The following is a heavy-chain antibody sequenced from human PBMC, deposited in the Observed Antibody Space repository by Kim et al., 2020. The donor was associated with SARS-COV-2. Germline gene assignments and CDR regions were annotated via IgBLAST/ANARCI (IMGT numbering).Heavy chain of an antibody. V-gene: IGHV4-31*03. D-gene: IGHD3-9*01. CDR1: GGSISSGGYY. Sequence: SETLSLTCTVSGGSISSGGYYWSWIRQHPGKGLEWIGYIYYSGSTYYNPSLKSRVTISVDTSKNQFSLKLSSVTAADTAVYYCARGPYDILTGYYYDYWGQGTLVTVSS. CDR3: ARGPYDILTGYYYDY. J-gene: IGHJ4*02. CDR2: IYYSGST.